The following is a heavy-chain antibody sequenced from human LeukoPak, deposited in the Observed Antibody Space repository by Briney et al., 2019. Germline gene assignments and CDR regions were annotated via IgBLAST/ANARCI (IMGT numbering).Heavy chain of an antibody. V-gene: IGHV1-46*01. CDR1: GYTFTSYY. CDR3: ARDTDYGDYVAKPGY. CDR2: INPSGGST. J-gene: IGHJ4*02. Sequence: ASVKVSCKASGYTFTSYYMHWVRQAPGRGLEWMGIINPSGGSTSYAQKFQGRVTMTRDTSTGTVYMELSSLRSEDTVVYYCARDTDYGDYVAKPGYWGQGTLVTVSS. D-gene: IGHD4-17*01.